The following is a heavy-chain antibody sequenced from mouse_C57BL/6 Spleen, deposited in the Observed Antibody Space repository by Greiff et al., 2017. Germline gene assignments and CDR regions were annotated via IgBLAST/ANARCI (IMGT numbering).Heavy chain of an antibody. J-gene: IGHJ1*03. CDR2: IDPSDIYT. D-gene: IGHD1-1*01. V-gene: IGHV1-50*01. CDR3: ATYGSSSYWYFDV. CDR1: GYTFTSYW. Sequence: VQLQQPGAELVKPGASVKLSCKASGYTFTSYWMQWVKQRPGQGLEWIGEIDPSDIYTNYNQKFKGKATLTVDTSSSTAYMQLSSLTSEDSAVYYCATYGSSSYWYFDVWGTGTTVTVSS.